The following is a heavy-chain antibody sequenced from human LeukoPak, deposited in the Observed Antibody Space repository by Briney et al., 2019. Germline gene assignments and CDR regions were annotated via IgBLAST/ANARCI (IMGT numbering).Heavy chain of an antibody. CDR3: ARDRPRIAALGGDFDY. D-gene: IGHD6-6*01. Sequence: ASVKVSCKASGYTFTSYYMHWVRQAPGQGLEWMGIINPSGGSTSYAQKFQGRVTMTRDTSTSTVYMELSSLRSEDTAVYYCARDRPRIAALGGDFDYWGQGTLVTVSS. CDR1: GYTFTSYY. J-gene: IGHJ4*02. V-gene: IGHV1-46*01. CDR2: INPSGGST.